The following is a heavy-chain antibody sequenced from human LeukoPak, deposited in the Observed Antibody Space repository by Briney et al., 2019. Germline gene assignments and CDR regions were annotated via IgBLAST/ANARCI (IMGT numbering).Heavy chain of an antibody. J-gene: IGHJ5*02. CDR1: GFTFSSYW. CDR3: ARGRGWVAVAGNWFDP. Sequence: PGGSLRLSCAASGFTFSSYWIHWVRHAPGKGLVWVSRINSDGSSTSYADSVKGRFTISRDNAKNTLYLQMNSLRAEDTAVYYCARGRGWVAVAGNWFDPWGQGTLVTVSS. CDR2: INSDGSST. V-gene: IGHV3-74*01. D-gene: IGHD6-19*01.